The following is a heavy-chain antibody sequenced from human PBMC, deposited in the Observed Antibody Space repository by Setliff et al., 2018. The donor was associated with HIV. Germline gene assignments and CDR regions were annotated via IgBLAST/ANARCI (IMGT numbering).Heavy chain of an antibody. CDR1: GYVFTTYV. CDR3: ARDYNYASGTYNWFDP. D-gene: IGHD3-10*01. CDR2: INANTGNP. V-gene: IGHV7-4-1*02. Sequence: ASVKVSCKASGYVFTTYVINWVRQAPGRGLELMGWINANTGNPRYAPGFTGRFVFPLDTSATTAHLQINGLKTDDTAVYYCARDYNYASGTYNWFDPWGQGTLVTVSS. J-gene: IGHJ5*02.